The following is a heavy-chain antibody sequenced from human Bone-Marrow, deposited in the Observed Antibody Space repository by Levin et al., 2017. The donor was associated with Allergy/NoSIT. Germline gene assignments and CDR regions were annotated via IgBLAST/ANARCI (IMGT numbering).Heavy chain of an antibody. CDR2: INSDGSST. D-gene: IGHD2-15*01. CDR1: GFTFSSYW. Sequence: GGSLRLSCAASGFTFSSYWMHWVRQAPGKGLVWVSRINSDGSSTSYADSVKGRFTISRDNAKNTLYLQMNSLRAEDTAVYYCARVSGYCSGGSCYSFGYWGQGTLVTVSS. V-gene: IGHV3-74*01. J-gene: IGHJ4*02. CDR3: ARVSGYCSGGSCYSFGY.